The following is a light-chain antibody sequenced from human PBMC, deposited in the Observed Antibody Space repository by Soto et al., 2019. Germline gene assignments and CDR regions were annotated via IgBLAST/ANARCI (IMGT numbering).Light chain of an antibody. J-gene: IGLJ1*01. CDR2: EVF. Sequence: SALTQPASVSGSPGQSITISCTGTSSDVGTYNHVSWYQQHPGKAPQLIIYEVFNRPSGLSDRFSASKSGNTASLTISGLQAEDEAEYYCCSFTTRSTLVCGTGTKVTVL. V-gene: IGLV2-14*01. CDR1: SSDVGTYNH. CDR3: CSFTTRSTLV.